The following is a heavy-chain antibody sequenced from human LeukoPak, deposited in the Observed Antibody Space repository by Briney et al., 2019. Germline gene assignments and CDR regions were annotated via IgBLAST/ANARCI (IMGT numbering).Heavy chain of an antibody. D-gene: IGHD4-17*01. Sequence: PGGSLRLSCAASGFTFSSYGMHWVRQAPGKGLEWVAVIWYDGSNKYYADSVKGRFTISRDNSKNTLYLQMNSLRAEDTAVYYCARDGGTDYGDTSYYYYGMDVWGQGTTVTVSS. V-gene: IGHV3-33*01. CDR3: ARDGGTDYGDTSYYYYGMDV. CDR1: GFTFSSYG. J-gene: IGHJ6*02. CDR2: IWYDGSNK.